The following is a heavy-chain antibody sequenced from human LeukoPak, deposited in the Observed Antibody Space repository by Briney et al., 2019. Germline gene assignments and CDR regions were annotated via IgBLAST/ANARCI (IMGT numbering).Heavy chain of an antibody. D-gene: IGHD6-6*01. CDR1: GYTFTTYY. Sequence: RGASVKVSCKTSGYTFTTYYMHWVRQAPGQGLEWMGIINPSGGSTSYAQKFQGRVTMTRDTSTSTVYMELSSLRSEDTAVYYCARSYSNTSPFDYWGQGTLVTVSS. V-gene: IGHV1-46*01. CDR3: ARSYSNTSPFDY. CDR2: INPSGGST. J-gene: IGHJ4*02.